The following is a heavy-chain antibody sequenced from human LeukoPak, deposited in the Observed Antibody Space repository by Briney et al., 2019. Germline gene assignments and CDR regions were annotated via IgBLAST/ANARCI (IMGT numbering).Heavy chain of an antibody. CDR1: GYSISSSYY. D-gene: IGHD2-21*02. CDR3: ARSEGMTSLWYFDL. CDR2: IYTSGST. Sequence: SETLSLTCTVSGYSISSSYYWSWIRQPAGKGLEWIGRIYTSGSTNYNPSLKSRVTMSVDTSKNQFSLKLSSVTAADTAVYYCARSEGMTSLWYFDLWGCGTLVTVSS. V-gene: IGHV4-4*07. J-gene: IGHJ2*01.